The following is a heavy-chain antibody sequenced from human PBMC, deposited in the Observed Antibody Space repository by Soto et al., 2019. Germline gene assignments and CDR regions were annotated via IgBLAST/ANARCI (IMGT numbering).Heavy chain of an antibody. Sequence: WGSLRLSCSASGFTFSSYVTHWVRQAPGKGLEWVAVIWYDGSNKYYADSVKGRFTISRDNSKNTLYLQMNSLRAEDTAVYYCARDPRDYYYYMDVWGKGTTVTVSS. V-gene: IGHV3-33*01. CDR3: ARDPRDYYYYMDV. CDR1: GFTFSSYV. J-gene: IGHJ6*03. CDR2: IWYDGSNK.